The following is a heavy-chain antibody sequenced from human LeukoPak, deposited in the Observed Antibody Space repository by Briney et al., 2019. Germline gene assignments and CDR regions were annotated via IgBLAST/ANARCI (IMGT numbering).Heavy chain of an antibody. D-gene: IGHD3-3*01. CDR3: ARHRVYDFWSGYYPKGGMDYHYYMDV. J-gene: IGHJ6*03. CDR1: GGSISSSSYY. Sequence: PSETLSLTCTVSGGSISSSSYYWGWIRQPPGKGLEWIGSIYYSGSTYYNPSLKSRVTISVDTSKNQSSLKLSSVTAADTAVYYCARHRVYDFWSGYYPKGGMDYHYYMDVWGKGTTVTVSS. CDR2: IYYSGST. V-gene: IGHV4-39*01.